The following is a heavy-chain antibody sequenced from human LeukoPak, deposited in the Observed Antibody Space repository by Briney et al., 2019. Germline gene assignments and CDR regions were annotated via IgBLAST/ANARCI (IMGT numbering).Heavy chain of an antibody. CDR2: ISSSSSYI. CDR1: GFTFSSYS. CDR3: ARAPYNSGSYPLYFDY. J-gene: IGHJ4*02. D-gene: IGHD1-26*01. V-gene: IGHV3-21*01. Sequence: PGGSLRLSCAASGFTFSSYSMNWVRQAPGKGLEWVSSISSSSSYIYYADSVKGRFTISRDNAKNSLYLQMNSLRAEDTAVYYCARAPYNSGSYPLYFDYWGQGTLATVSS.